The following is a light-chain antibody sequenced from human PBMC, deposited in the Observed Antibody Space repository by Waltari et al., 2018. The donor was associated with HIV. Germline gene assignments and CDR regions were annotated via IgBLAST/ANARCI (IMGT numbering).Light chain of an antibody. CDR1: QQIGFN. CDR3: QQYNGLPYT. CDR2: AAS. V-gene: IGKV1-39*01. Sequence: DIQMTLSPTSLSASVADKDTINGRASQQIGFNVNWYQYKTGRAPRLLIAAASNLQSGVPSRFSGSGSGSEFSLTISGLRSEDFAQYFCQQYNGLPYTFGQGTRLEI. J-gene: IGKJ2*01.